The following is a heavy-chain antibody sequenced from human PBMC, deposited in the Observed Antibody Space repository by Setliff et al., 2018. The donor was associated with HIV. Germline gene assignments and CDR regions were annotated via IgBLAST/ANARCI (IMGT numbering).Heavy chain of an antibody. Sequence: GGSLRLSCAASGFTFSSYAMHWVRQAPGKGLEWVAVISYDGSNKYYADSVKGRFTISRDNSKKTLYVQMNSLRAEDTAVYYCAISNSGSYSPQALDYWGQGTLVTVSS. J-gene: IGHJ4*02. CDR1: GFTFSSYA. CDR3: AISNSGSYSPQALDY. V-gene: IGHV3-30*04. CDR2: ISYDGSNK. D-gene: IGHD3-10*01.